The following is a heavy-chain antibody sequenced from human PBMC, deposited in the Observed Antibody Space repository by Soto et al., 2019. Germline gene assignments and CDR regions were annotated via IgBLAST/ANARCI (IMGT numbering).Heavy chain of an antibody. D-gene: IGHD3-9*01. CDR2: ISGSGGIT. J-gene: IGHJ6*03. V-gene: IGHV3-23*01. Sequence: GGSLRLSCAASGFTFSSYAMTWVRQAPGKGLEWVSGISGSGGITSSADSVKGRFTISRDNSKNTLFLRMNSLRAEDTAVYYCAKRLTSVFYMDVWGKGTTVTVSS. CDR1: GFTFSSYA. CDR3: AKRLTSVFYMDV.